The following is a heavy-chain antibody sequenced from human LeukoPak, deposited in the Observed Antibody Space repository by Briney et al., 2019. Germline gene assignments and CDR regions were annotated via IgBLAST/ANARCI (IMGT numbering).Heavy chain of an antibody. J-gene: IGHJ4*02. D-gene: IGHD6-19*01. CDR1: GFSLSTSGVG. CDR2: IYWNDDK. Sequence: VFGPTLVKPTQTLTLTCTFSGFSLSTSGVGVGWIRQPPGKALEWLTLIYWNDDKRYSPSPKTRLTIAKDTSKNQVVLTMTNMDPVDTATYHCAHGVSSGWFGDYFDYWGQGTLVTVSS. V-gene: IGHV2-5*01. CDR3: AHGVSSGWFGDYFDY.